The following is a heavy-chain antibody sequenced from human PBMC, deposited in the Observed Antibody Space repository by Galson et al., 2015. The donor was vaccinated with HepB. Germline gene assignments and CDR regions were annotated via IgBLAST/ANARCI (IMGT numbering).Heavy chain of an antibody. CDR3: ARVGKGRTTAYYYYGMDV. Sequence: QSGAEVKKPGASVKVSCKASGGTFSSYAISWVRQAPGQGLEWMGGIIPIFGTANYAQKFQGRVTITADESTSTAYMELSSLRSEDTAVYYCARVGKGRTTAYYYYGMDVWGQGTTVTVSS. CDR1: GGTFSSYA. V-gene: IGHV1-69*13. D-gene: IGHD4-11*01. CDR2: IIPIFGTA. J-gene: IGHJ6*02.